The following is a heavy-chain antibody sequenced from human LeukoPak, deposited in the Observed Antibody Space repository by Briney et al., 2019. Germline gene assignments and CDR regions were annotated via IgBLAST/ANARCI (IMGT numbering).Heavy chain of an antibody. CDR1: GFAFSTDS. V-gene: IGHV3-23*01. D-gene: IGHD6-19*01. Sequence: GGSLRLSCEASGFAFSTDSMTWVRQTPERGLQWVAALSGSGGSAYYADSVNGRFTVSRDNSKNMFYLQMNSLSADDTAVYYCAKNPNRSGWYQDYWGQGTLVTVSS. CDR3: AKNPNRSGWYQDY. J-gene: IGHJ4*02. CDR2: LSGSGGSA.